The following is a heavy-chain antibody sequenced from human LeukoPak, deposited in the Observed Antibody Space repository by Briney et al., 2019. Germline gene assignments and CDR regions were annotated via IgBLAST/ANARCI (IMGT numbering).Heavy chain of an antibody. CDR1: GFTFSDYY. Sequence: GGSLRLSCAASGFTFSDYYMSWIRQAPGKGLEWVSYISSSGSTIYYAGSLKGRFTISRDNAKNSLYLQMNSLRAEDTAVYYCARALGRWLQIRPGYFDYWGQGTLVTVSS. CDR2: ISSSGSTI. D-gene: IGHD5-24*01. J-gene: IGHJ4*02. CDR3: ARALGRWLQIRPGYFDY. V-gene: IGHV3-11*01.